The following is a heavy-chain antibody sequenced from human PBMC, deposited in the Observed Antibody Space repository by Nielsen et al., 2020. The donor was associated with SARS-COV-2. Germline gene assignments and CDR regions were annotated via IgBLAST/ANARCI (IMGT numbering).Heavy chain of an antibody. V-gene: IGHV3-7*03. Sequence: GESLKISCAASGFTFSSYWMSWVRQAPGKGLEWVANIKQDGSEKYYVDSVKGRFTISRDNAKNSLYLQMNSLRAEDTAVYYCARVLGLLAPFDYWGQGTLVTVSS. J-gene: IGHJ4*02. CDR1: GFTFSSYW. CDR2: IKQDGSEK. CDR3: ARVLGLLAPFDY. D-gene: IGHD2/OR15-2a*01.